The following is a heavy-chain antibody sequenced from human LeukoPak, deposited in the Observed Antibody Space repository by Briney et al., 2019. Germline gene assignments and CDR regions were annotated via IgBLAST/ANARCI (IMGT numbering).Heavy chain of an antibody. V-gene: IGHV3-74*01. J-gene: IGHJ6*02. CDR2: IYGDGSFT. Sequence: GGSLRLSCAASGFTFSNFWMHWVRQAPGKGLVWVALIYGDGSFTRYADSVKGRFTISRDNAKNTVYLQMNSLRVEDTAVYYCARADYYGSGYYGMDVWGQGTTVTVSS. CDR3: ARADYYGSGYYGMDV. D-gene: IGHD3-10*01. CDR1: GFTFSNFW.